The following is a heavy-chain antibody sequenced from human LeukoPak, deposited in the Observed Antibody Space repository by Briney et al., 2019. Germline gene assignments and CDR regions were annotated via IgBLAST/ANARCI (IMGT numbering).Heavy chain of an antibody. Sequence: GGSLRVSCAASGFTFSSYWMHWVRQAPGKGLVWVSRINSDGSRTTYADSVKGRFTFSRDNAKNTLYLQMNSLRAEDTAVYYCARDGYSSSFYFDYWGQGTLVTVSS. V-gene: IGHV3-74*01. CDR2: INSDGSRT. D-gene: IGHD6-6*01. CDR1: GFTFSSYW. CDR3: ARDGYSSSFYFDY. J-gene: IGHJ4*02.